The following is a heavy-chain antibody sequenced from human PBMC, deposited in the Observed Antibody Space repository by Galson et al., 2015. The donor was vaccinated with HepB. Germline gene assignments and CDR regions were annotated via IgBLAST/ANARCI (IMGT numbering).Heavy chain of an antibody. CDR2: INTGSGDT. D-gene: IGHD1-14*01. CDR1: GYTFTSYA. J-gene: IGHJ4*02. Sequence: SVKVSCKASGYTFTSYAMHWVRQAPGQRLEWMGWINTGSGDTKYSQKFQGRVTITRDTSASTAYMEPSSLRSEDTAVYYCARDNRAALDYWGQGSLVTVSS. V-gene: IGHV1-3*04. CDR3: ARDNRAALDY.